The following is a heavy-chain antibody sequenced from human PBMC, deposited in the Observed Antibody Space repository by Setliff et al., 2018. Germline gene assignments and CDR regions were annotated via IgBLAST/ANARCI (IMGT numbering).Heavy chain of an antibody. D-gene: IGHD3-16*01. CDR3: ATDLVSLGDSICDY. Sequence: ASVKVSCKVSGYILTELSMRWVRLAPGKGLEWVGGFDPERSDPIYTQNFQGRVTVTLDTSTNTAYMEFRSLRSDDTAMYYCATDLVSLGDSICDYWGQGTLVTVS. CDR2: FDPERSDP. CDR1: GYILTELS. V-gene: IGHV1-24*01. J-gene: IGHJ4*02.